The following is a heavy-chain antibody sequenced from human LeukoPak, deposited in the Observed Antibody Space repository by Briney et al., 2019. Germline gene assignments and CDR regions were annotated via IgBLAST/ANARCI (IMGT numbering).Heavy chain of an antibody. J-gene: IGHJ5*02. Sequence: SQTLSLTCTVSGGSISSGDYYWSWIRQPPGKGLEWIGYIYYSGSTYYNPSLKSRVTISADTSKNQFSLKLSSVTAADTAVYYCARGITIFGVVIIGFDPWGQGTLVTVSS. CDR2: IYYSGST. V-gene: IGHV4-30-4*08. D-gene: IGHD3-3*01. CDR3: ARGITIFGVVIIGFDP. CDR1: GGSISSGDYY.